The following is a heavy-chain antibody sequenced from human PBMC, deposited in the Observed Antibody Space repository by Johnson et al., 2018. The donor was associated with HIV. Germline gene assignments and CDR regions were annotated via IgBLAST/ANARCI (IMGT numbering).Heavy chain of an antibody. J-gene: IGHJ3*02. CDR3: AKGLLIAAAHDAFDI. D-gene: IGHD6-13*01. Sequence: VQLVESGGGLIQPGGSLRLSCAASGFTVSSNYMSWVRQAPGKGLEWVSVIYSGGSTYYADSVKGRFTISRDNSKNTLYLQMNSLRAEDTAVYYCAKGLLIAAAHDAFDIWGQGTMVTVSS. CDR1: GFTVSSNY. V-gene: IGHV3-53*01. CDR2: IYSGGST.